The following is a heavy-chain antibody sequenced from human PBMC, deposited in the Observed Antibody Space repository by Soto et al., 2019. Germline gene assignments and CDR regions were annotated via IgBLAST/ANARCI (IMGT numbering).Heavy chain of an antibody. Sequence: SVKVSCKASGGTFSSYAISWVRQAPGQGLEWMGGIIPIFGTANYAQKFQGRVTITTDKSTSTAYMELSSLRSEDTAVYYCARVKGRHYYDSSADDYWGQGTLVTVSS. J-gene: IGHJ4*02. CDR3: ARVKGRHYYDSSADDY. V-gene: IGHV1-69*05. CDR2: IIPIFGTA. CDR1: GGTFSSYA. D-gene: IGHD3-22*01.